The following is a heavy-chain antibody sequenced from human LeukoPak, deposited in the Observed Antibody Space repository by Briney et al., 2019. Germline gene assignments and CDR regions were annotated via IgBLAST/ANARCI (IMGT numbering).Heavy chain of an antibody. J-gene: IGHJ4*02. Sequence: PGVSLRLSCAGSGFTFSSYSMNWVRQAPGKGLEWVSSISSSSSYIYYVDSVKGRFTISRDNAKNSLYLQMNRLRAEDTSVYYSARSHTMDASPLFDYWGQGTLVTVSS. V-gene: IGHV3-21*01. CDR1: GFTFSSYS. D-gene: IGHD3-10*01. CDR2: ISSSSSYI. CDR3: ARSHTMDASPLFDY.